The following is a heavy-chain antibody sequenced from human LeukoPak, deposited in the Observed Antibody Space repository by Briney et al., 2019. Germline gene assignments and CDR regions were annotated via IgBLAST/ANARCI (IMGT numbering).Heavy chain of an antibody. D-gene: IGHD3-16*02. CDR2: INPNSGGT. J-gene: IGHJ4*02. CDR1: GYTFIGYY. Sequence: ASVKVSCKTSGYTFIGYYMHWVRQAPGQGLEWMGWINPNSGGTNYAQKFQGRVTMTRDTSISTAYMELSRLRSDDTAVYYCARVAPLRLGELSFLRFWDYWGQGTLVTVSS. CDR3: ARVAPLRLGELSFLRFWDY. V-gene: IGHV1-2*02.